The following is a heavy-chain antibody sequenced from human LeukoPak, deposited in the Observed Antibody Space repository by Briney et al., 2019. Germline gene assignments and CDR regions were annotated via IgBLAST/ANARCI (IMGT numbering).Heavy chain of an antibody. CDR3: ARGRLYCTNGVCYDKRAFDI. D-gene: IGHD2-8*01. Sequence: PSETLSLTCAVYGGSFSGYYWSWIRQPPGKGLEWIGEINHSGSTNYNPSLKSRVTISVDTSKNQFSLKLSSVTAADTAVYYCARGRLYCTNGVCYDKRAFDIWGKGTVVTVSS. J-gene: IGHJ3*02. CDR1: GGSFSGYY. V-gene: IGHV4-34*01. CDR2: INHSGST.